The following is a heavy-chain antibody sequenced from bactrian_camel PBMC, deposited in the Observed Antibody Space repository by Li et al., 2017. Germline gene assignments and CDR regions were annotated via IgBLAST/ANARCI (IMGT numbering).Heavy chain of an antibody. Sequence: HVQLVESGGGSVQPGGSLRLSCAASGFTFSIYYMTWVRQSPGKGLEWVSSLYTGDGSTNSADSVKGRFTISRDNTKNMLYLQMNSLKSEDTAIYYCVKRDWVPEYWGQGTQVTVS. D-gene: IGHD1*01. CDR3: VKRDWVPEY. CDR2: LYTGDGST. V-gene: IGHV3S1*01. J-gene: IGHJ4*01. CDR1: GFTFSIYY.